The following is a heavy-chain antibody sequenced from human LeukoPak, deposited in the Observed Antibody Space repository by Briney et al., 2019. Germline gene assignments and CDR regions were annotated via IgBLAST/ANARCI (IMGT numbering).Heavy chain of an antibody. V-gene: IGHV3-23*01. CDR1: GFTFSSYA. CDR3: AKDFRIGYSAHFDY. CDR2: IYENGGTT. D-gene: IGHD2-21*01. J-gene: IGHJ4*02. Sequence: GGSLRLSCVVSGFTFSSYAMSWVRQAPEKGLEFVSGIYENGGTTYYADSVKGRFSISRDNSKNTLYLQMDSLRGEDTAVYYCAKDFRIGYSAHFDYWGQGALVTVSS.